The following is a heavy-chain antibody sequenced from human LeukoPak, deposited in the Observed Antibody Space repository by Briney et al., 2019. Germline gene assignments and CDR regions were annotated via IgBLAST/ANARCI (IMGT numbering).Heavy chain of an antibody. CDR3: VRGADTGYSSDS. D-gene: IGHD3-9*01. Sequence: GGSLRLSCVASGFTFSRYWMHWVRHAPGKGLVWVSRINSDGRSTNYADSVKGRFSISRDNAENTLYLQMNSLRVEDTAVYYCVRGADTGYSSDSWGQGTLVTVSS. CDR1: GFTFSRYW. J-gene: IGHJ4*02. CDR2: INSDGRST. V-gene: IGHV3-74*01.